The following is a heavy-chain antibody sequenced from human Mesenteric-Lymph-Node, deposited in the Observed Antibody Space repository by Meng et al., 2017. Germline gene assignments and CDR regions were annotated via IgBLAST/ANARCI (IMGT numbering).Heavy chain of an antibody. J-gene: IGHJ6*02. CDR3: AREQGASGANYGMDV. V-gene: IGHV3-66*02. CDR1: GFTVTSDF. CDR2: IHNGDVT. D-gene: IGHD1-26*01. Sequence: GESLKISCAASGFTVTSDFMKWVRQTPGKGLEWVSMIHNGDVTYYADSVKGRFTIYRDSSKNTLLLQMNSLRPEDTAVYYCAREQGASGANYGMDVWGQGTTVTVSS.